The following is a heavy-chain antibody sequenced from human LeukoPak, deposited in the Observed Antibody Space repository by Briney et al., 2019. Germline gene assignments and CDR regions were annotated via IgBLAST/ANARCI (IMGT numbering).Heavy chain of an antibody. Sequence: SGPTLVNPTQTLTLTCTLSGFSLSTSGVGVGWIRQPPGKAPEWLALIYWNDDKRYSPSLKSRLTITKDTSKNQVVLTMTNMDPVDTATYYCARSSSSWYDFDYWGQGTLVTVSS. CDR1: GFSLSTSGVG. D-gene: IGHD6-13*01. J-gene: IGHJ4*02. CDR3: ARSSSSWYDFDY. CDR2: IYWNDDK. V-gene: IGHV2-5*01.